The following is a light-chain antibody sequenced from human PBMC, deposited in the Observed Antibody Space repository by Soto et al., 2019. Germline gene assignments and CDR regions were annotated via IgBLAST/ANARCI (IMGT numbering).Light chain of an antibody. CDR2: GAS. V-gene: IGKV3-20*01. CDR3: QQYGSSQT. Sequence: EIVLTQSPGTLSLSPGERATLSCRASQSISSSYLAWYQQKPGQAPRLLIYGASSRATGIPDRFSGSGSGTDFTLTISSLEPEDFAVYYCQQYGSSQTFGQGTKVEI. CDR1: QSISSSY. J-gene: IGKJ1*01.